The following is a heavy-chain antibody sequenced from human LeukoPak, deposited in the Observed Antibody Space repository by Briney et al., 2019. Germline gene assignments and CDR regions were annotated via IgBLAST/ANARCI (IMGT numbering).Heavy chain of an antibody. CDR3: ARGGCSSTSCTSYYYYYMDV. CDR1: GGSFSGYY. CDR2: INHSGST. V-gene: IGHV4-34*01. J-gene: IGHJ6*03. Sequence: PSETLSLTCAVYGGSFSGYYWSWIRQPPGKGLEWIGEINHSGSTNYNPSLKSRVTISVDTSKNQFSLKLSSVTAADTAVYYCARGGCSSTSCTSYYYYYMDVWGKGTTVTVSS. D-gene: IGHD2-2*01.